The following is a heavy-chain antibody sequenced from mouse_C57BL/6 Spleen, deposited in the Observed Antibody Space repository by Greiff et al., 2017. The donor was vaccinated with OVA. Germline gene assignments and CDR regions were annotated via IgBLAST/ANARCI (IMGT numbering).Heavy chain of an antibody. J-gene: IGHJ2*01. CDR1: GYSFTGYY. CDR3: ARGTTVVATDYLDY. D-gene: IGHD1-1*01. CDR2: INPSTGGT. V-gene: IGHV1-42*01. Sequence: VQLQQSGPELVKPGASVKISCKASGYSFTGYYMNWVKQSPEKSLEWIGEINPSTGGTTYNQKFKAKATLTVDKSSSTAYMQLKSLTSEDSAVYYCARGTTVVATDYLDYWGQGTTLTVSS.